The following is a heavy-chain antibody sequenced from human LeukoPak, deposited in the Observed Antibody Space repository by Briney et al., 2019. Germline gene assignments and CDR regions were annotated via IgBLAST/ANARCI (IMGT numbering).Heavy chain of an antibody. D-gene: IGHD3-3*01. J-gene: IGHJ3*02. CDR3: ARVDLTIFGVVNAFDI. CDR2: IYHSGST. V-gene: IGHV4-38-2*02. Sequence: SETLSLTCTVSGYSISSGYYWGWIRQPPGKGLEWIGGIYHSGSTYYNPSLKSRVTISVDTSKNQFSLKLSSVTAADTAVYSCARVDLTIFGVVNAFDIWGQETMVTVSS. CDR1: GYSISSGYY.